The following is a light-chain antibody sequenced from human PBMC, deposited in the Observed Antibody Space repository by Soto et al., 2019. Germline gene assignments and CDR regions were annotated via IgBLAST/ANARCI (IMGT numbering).Light chain of an antibody. CDR2: QDS. V-gene: IGLV3-1*01. CDR1: KLGDKY. Sequence: SSELTQPPSVSVSPGQTASITCSGDKLGDKYACWYQQKPGQFPVLVIYQDSKRPSGIAERFSGSNSGNTATLTIGGTQAMDEADYYCQAWGSSSYVFGTGTKVTVL. CDR3: QAWGSSSYV. J-gene: IGLJ1*01.